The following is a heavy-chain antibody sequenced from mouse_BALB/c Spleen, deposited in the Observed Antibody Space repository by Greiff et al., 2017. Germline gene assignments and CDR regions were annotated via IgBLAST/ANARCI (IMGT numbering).Heavy chain of an antibody. J-gene: IGHJ2*01. CDR1: GFTFSSFG. CDR2: ISSGSSTI. CDR3: ARGGTARASYYFDC. D-gene: IGHD3-2*01. Sequence: EVMLVESGGGLVQPGGSRKLSCAASGFTFSSFGMHWVRQAPEKGLEWVAYISSGSSTIYYADTVKGRFTISRDNPKNTLFLQMTSLRSEDTAMYYCARGGTARASYYFDCWGQGTTLTVSS. V-gene: IGHV5-17*02.